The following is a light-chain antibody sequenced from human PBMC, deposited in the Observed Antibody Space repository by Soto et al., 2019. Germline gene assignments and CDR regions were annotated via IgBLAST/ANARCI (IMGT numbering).Light chain of an antibody. V-gene: IGKV1-39*01. Sequence: DIQMTQSPSSLSASVGDRVTITCRASQSLGRRLTWYQQKAGEAPKLLIYETSNLQNGVTSRFSGSGSETDFTRTINSLQPEDFATYYCQQSFGPQYTYVQGTKLE. CDR1: QSLGRR. J-gene: IGKJ2*01. CDR3: QQSFGPQYT. CDR2: ETS.